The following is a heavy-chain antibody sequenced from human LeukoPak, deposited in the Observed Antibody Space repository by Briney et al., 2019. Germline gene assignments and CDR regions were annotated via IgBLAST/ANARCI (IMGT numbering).Heavy chain of an antibody. J-gene: IGHJ6*03. Sequence: SSVKVSCKASGGTFSSYAISWVRQAPGQGLEWMGGIIPIFGTANYAQKFQGRVTITADESTSTAYMELSSLRSEDTAVYYCARNYCSSTSCYTRAGPYYYYYYMDVWGKGTTVTVSS. CDR1: GGTFSSYA. V-gene: IGHV1-69*01. D-gene: IGHD2-2*02. CDR3: ARNYCSSTSCYTRAGPYYYYYYMDV. CDR2: IIPIFGTA.